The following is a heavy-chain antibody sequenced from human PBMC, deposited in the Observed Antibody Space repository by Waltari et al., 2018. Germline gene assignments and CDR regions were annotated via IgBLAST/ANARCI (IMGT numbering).Heavy chain of an antibody. J-gene: IGHJ3*02. CDR2: IIPMFETA. Sequence: QVQLVQSGAEVKKPGSSVKVSCKASGGSFSTYAITWVRQAPGHGLEWRGGIIPMFETANYAQKFQERVTITADVSMTTAYMELSSLTSEDTAVYYCARGGLYGQQLLESAFEIWGQGTKVTVAS. CDR1: GGSFSTYA. V-gene: IGHV1-69*12. D-gene: IGHD6-13*01. CDR3: ARGGLYGQQLLESAFEI.